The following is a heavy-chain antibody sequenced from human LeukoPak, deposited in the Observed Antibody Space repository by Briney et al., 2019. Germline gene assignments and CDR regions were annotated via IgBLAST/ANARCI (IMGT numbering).Heavy chain of an antibody. J-gene: IGHJ5*02. D-gene: IGHD1-26*01. CDR1: GFTFSGSA. Sequence: GGSLRLSCAASGFTFSGSAIHWVRQSSAKGLEWVGHIDKKDNFYATTSAASVTGRFTISRDDSKNTAYLQMNSLKTEDTALYYCTRDSGTYNWLDPWGQGTLVTVSS. CDR3: TRDSGTYNWLDP. V-gene: IGHV3-73*01. CDR2: IDKKDNFYAT.